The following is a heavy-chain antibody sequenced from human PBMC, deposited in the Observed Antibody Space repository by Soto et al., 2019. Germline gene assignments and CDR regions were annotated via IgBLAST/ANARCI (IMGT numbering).Heavy chain of an antibody. CDR3: AKDSGHSSGYYPPVYNWFDP. D-gene: IGHD3-22*01. CDR1: GFTFSSYA. Sequence: GGSLRLSCAASGFTFSSYAMSWVRQAPGKGLEWVSAISGSGGSTYYADSVKGRFTISRDNSKNTLYLQMNSLRAEDTAVYYCAKDSGHSSGYYPPVYNWFDPWGQGTLVTVSS. CDR2: ISGSGGST. J-gene: IGHJ5*02. V-gene: IGHV3-23*01.